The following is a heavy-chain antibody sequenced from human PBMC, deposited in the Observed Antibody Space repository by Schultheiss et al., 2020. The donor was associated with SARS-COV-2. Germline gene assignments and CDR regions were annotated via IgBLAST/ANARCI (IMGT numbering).Heavy chain of an antibody. CDR3: ARVGVLRFLEWLFDAFDI. V-gene: IGHV4-34*01. D-gene: IGHD3-3*01. CDR1: GGSFSGYY. Sequence: SETLSLTCAVYGGSFSGYYWSWIRQPPGKGLEWIGSIYHSGSTNYNPSLKSRVTISVDTSKNQFSLKLSSVTAADTAVYYCARVGVLRFLEWLFDAFDIWGQGTMVTVSS. J-gene: IGHJ3*02. CDR2: IYHSGST.